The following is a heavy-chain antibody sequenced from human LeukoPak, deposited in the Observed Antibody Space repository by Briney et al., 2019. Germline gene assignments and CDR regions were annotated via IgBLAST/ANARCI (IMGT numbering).Heavy chain of an antibody. J-gene: IGHJ5*02. CDR1: GDSVSSSNFF. CDR2: FHYGGSD. CDR3: ARHEYQVFPPANWFDP. Sequence: SETLSLTCTVSGDSVSSSNFFWGWIRQPPGKGLEWIGSFHYGGSDFYNPSLKSRVTISVDTSNNHFSLKLTSVTAADSAVFYCARHEYQVFPPANWFDPWGQGTLVTVSS. D-gene: IGHD6-6*01. V-gene: IGHV4-39*02.